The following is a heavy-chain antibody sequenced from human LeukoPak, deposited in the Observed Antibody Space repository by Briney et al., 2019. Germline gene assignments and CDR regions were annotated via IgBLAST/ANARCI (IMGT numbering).Heavy chain of an antibody. CDR1: GGSISGSSYY. V-gene: IGHV4-39*07. D-gene: IGHD3-3*01. Sequence: PSETLSLTCTVSGGSISGSSYYWGWIRQPLGKGLEWIGEINHSGSTNYNPSLKSRVTISVDTSKNQFSLKLSSVTAADTAVYYCAGFSNYDFWSGYPPDWFDPWGQGTLVTVSS. J-gene: IGHJ5*02. CDR3: AGFSNYDFWSGYPPDWFDP. CDR2: INHSGST.